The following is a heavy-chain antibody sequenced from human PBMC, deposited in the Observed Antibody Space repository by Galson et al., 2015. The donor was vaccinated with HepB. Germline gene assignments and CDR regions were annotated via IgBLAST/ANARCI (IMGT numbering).Heavy chain of an antibody. V-gene: IGHV4-61*01. CDR2: TYYSGST. CDR1: GGSVSSGSYY. J-gene: IGHJ5*02. Sequence: SETLSLTCTVSGGSVSSGSYYWSWIRQPPGKGLEWIGYTYYSGSTNYNPSLKSRVTISVDTSKNQFSLKLSSVTAADTAVYYCAREHFDWLSGGLNWFDPWGQGTQVTVSS. CDR3: AREHFDWLSGGLNWFDP. D-gene: IGHD3-9*01.